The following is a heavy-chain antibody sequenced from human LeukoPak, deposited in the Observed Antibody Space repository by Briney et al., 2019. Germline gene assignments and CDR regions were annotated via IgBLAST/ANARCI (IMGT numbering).Heavy chain of an antibody. CDR1: GGSISSYC. CDR3: ARVPSPPGIVGATRGAFDI. D-gene: IGHD1-26*01. J-gene: IGHJ3*02. Sequence: SETLSLTCTVSGGSISSYCWSWIRQPPGKGLEWIGYIYYSGSTNYNPSLKSRVTISVDTSKNQFSLKLSSVTAADTAVYYCARVPSPPGIVGATRGAFDIWGQGTMVTVSS. CDR2: IYYSGST. V-gene: IGHV4-59*01.